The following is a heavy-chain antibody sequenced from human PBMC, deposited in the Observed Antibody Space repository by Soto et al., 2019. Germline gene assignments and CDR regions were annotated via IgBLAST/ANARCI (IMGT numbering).Heavy chain of an antibody. V-gene: IGHV1-69*12. J-gene: IGHJ6*02. Sequence: QVQLVQSGAEVKKPGSSVKVSCKASGGTFSSYAISWVRQAPGQGLEWMGGIILIFGTANYAQKFQDRVTITADESTSKAYMELSSLRSEDTAVYYCAPYYYGSGSYSDYYYGMDVWGQGTTVTVSS. CDR1: GGTFSSYA. CDR3: APYYYGSGSYSDYYYGMDV. CDR2: IILIFGTA. D-gene: IGHD3-10*01.